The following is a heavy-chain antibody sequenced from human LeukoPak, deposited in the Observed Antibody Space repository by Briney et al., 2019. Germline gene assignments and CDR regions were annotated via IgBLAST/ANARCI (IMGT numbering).Heavy chain of an antibody. D-gene: IGHD2-21*02. CDR3: VRGGLHCGGTDCYSTGLFDS. J-gene: IGHJ4*02. CDR2: MKPDSGGT. V-gene: IGHV1-8*02. Sequence: ASVKVSCKASGYTFNTYDINWVRQATGQGLEWMGWMKPDSGGTGYAPRFQGRVTMTRNMSISTAYMELSSLRSEDTAVYYCVRGGLHCGGTDCYSTGLFDSWGRGTLVTVSS. CDR1: GYTFNTYD.